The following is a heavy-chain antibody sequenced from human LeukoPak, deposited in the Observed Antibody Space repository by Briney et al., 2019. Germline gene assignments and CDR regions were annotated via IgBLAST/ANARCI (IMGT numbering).Heavy chain of an antibody. J-gene: IGHJ4*02. CDR2: IHNSGRT. CDR3: ARHGTISSESYFDY. D-gene: IGHD1-14*01. Sequence: KPSETLSLTCSVAGSSVSSYYWSWLRQSPGKGLEWIGYIHNSGRTNYNPSLKSRVTGFVDTSKNQVSLRLSSVTAADTAVYYCARHGTISSESYFDYWGQGALVTVSS. CDR1: GSSVSSYY. V-gene: IGHV4-59*08.